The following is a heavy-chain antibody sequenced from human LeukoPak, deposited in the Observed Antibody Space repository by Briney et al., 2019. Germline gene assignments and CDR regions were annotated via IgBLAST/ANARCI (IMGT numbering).Heavy chain of an antibody. Sequence: KTSETLSLTCSVSGGSISSGSYYWGWIRQPPGKGLEWIGSSYYSGSTYYNPSLKSRVTISVDTSKNHFSLKLSSVTAADTAVYYCARRVVYCGDDCYSGYFDYWGQGTLVTVSS. CDR1: GGSISSGSYY. V-gene: IGHV4-39*02. D-gene: IGHD2-21*02. CDR3: ARRVVYCGDDCYSGYFDY. CDR2: SYYSGST. J-gene: IGHJ4*02.